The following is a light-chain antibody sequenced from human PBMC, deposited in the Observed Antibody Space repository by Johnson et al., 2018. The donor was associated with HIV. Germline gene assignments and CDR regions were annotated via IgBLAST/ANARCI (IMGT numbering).Light chain of an antibody. CDR1: SSNIENNY. Sequence: QSVLTQPPSVSAAQGQKVTISCSGSSSNIENNYVSWYQQLPETAPKLLIYENNKRPSGIPDRFSGSKSGTSATLGITGLQTGDEADYYCGTWDSSLSAGGYVFGTGTKVTVL. V-gene: IGLV1-51*02. J-gene: IGLJ1*01. CDR3: GTWDSSLSAGGYV. CDR2: ENN.